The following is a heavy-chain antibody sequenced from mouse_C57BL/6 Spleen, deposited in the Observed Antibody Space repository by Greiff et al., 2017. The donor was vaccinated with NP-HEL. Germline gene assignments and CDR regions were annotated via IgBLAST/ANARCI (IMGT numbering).Heavy chain of an antibody. D-gene: IGHD1-1*01. J-gene: IGHJ3*01. Sequence: VQVVESGAELAKPGASVKLSCKASGYTFTSYWMHWVKQRPGQGLEWIGYINPSSGYTKYNQKFKDKATLTADKSSSTAYMQLSSLTYEDSAVYYCAKDGSSYGGFAYWGQGTLVTVSA. CDR1: GYTFTSYW. V-gene: IGHV1-7*01. CDR2: INPSSGYT. CDR3: AKDGSSYGGFAY.